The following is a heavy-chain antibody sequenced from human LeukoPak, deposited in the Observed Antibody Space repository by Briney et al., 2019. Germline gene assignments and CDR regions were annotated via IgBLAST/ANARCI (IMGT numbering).Heavy chain of an antibody. D-gene: IGHD3-10*01. CDR1: GFTFSSCA. J-gene: IGHJ4*02. CDR3: ARDQKSILWFGELLSNYFDY. V-gene: IGHV3-30-3*01. CDR2: ISYDGSNK. Sequence: GGSLRLSCAASGFTFSSCAMHWVRQAPGKGLEWVAVISYDGSNKYYADSVKGRFTISRDNSKNTLYLQMNSLRAEDTAVYYCARDQKSILWFGELLSNYFDYWGQGTLVTVSS.